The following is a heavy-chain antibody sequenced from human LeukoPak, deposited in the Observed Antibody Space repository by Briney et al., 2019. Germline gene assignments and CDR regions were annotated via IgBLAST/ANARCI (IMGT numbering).Heavy chain of an antibody. D-gene: IGHD1-26*01. CDR1: GGSISSSSYY. J-gene: IGHJ4*02. V-gene: IGHV4-39*01. CDR3: AGLSGTPFDY. CDR2: IYYSGST. Sequence: SETLSLTCTVSGGSISSSSYYWGWTRQPPGKGLEWIGSIYYSGSTYYNPSLKSRVTISVDTSKNQFSLKLSSVTAADTAVYYCAGLSGTPFDYWGQGTLVTVSS.